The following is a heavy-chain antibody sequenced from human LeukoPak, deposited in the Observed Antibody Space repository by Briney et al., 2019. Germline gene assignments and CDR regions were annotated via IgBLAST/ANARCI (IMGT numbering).Heavy chain of an antibody. CDR1: GGTFSIYA. CDR2: IIPMLGIA. CDR3: ATGGGVAGYFIDY. Sequence: GSSVKVSCKASGGTFSIYAISWVRQAPGQGLEWMGRIIPMLGIANFAQKFQGRVTITADISTTTAYMELNSLRSEDTAVYYCATGGGVAGYFIDYWGQGTLVTVSP. J-gene: IGHJ4*02. D-gene: IGHD3-10*01. V-gene: IGHV1-69*04.